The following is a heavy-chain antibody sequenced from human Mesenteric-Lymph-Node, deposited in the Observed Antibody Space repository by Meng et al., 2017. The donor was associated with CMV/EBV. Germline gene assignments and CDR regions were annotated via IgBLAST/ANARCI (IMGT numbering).Heavy chain of an antibody. CDR3: AREQTLYYDFWSGYYSYGMDV. CDR1: GFTFSSYA. J-gene: IGHJ6*01. CDR2: ISGSGGST. Sequence: GESLKISCAASGFTFSSYAMSWVRQAPGKGLEWVSAISGSGGSTYYADSVQGRFTISRDNSKNTLYLQMNSLRAEDTAVYYCAREQTLYYDFWSGYYSYGMDVWGQGTTVTVSS. V-gene: IGHV3-23*01. D-gene: IGHD3-3*01.